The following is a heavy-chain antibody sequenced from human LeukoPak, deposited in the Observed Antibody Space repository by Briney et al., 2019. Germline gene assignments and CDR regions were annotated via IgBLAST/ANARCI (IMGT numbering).Heavy chain of an antibody. J-gene: IGHJ5*02. CDR3: ARLWGGNGYSGGSLNL. Sequence: GGSLRLSCAASGYTFSRHGIPWVRQAPGKGLEWVAVVWYDGRNRDNADSVKGRFTISKDNSNNMVFLQMDRLRAEDTAVYYCARLWGGNGYSGGSLNLWGQGTLVTVSS. D-gene: IGHD3-16*01. CDR2: VWYDGRNR. V-gene: IGHV3-33*01. CDR1: GYTFSRHG.